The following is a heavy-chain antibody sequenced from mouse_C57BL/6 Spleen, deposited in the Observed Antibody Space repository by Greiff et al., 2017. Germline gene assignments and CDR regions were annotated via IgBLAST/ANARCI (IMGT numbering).Heavy chain of an antibody. J-gene: IGHJ2*01. CDR1: GYTFTNYW. Sequence: QVQLKQSGAELVRPGTSVKMSCKASGYTFTNYWIGWAKQRPGHGLEWIGDIYPGGGYTNYNETFKGKATLTADKSSSTAYMQFSSLTSEDSAIYYCARCDGYYYFDYWGQGTTRTVSS. V-gene: IGHV1-63*01. D-gene: IGHD2-3*01. CDR2: IYPGGGYT. CDR3: ARCDGYYYFDY.